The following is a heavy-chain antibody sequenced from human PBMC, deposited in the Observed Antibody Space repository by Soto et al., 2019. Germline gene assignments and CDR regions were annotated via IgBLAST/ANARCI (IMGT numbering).Heavy chain of an antibody. Sequence: EVQLVETGGGLIQPGGSLRLSCAASGFTVSSNYMSWVRQAPGKGLEWVSVSYSGGSTYYADSVKGRFTISRDNSKNTLYLQMNSLRAEDTAVYYCARDGLYYYYGMDVWGQGTTVTASS. CDR2: SYSGGST. CDR1: GFTVSSNY. D-gene: IGHD3-22*01. J-gene: IGHJ6*02. CDR3: ARDGLYYYYGMDV. V-gene: IGHV3-53*02.